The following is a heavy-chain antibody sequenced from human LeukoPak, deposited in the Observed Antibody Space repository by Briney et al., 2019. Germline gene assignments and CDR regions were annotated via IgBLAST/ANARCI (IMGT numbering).Heavy chain of an antibody. D-gene: IGHD3-10*01. CDR2: ITATSSSI. CDR1: GFTFSSYG. J-gene: IGHJ4*02. CDR3: AKMFESGTYNNFFHY. V-gene: IGHV3-23*01. Sequence: QAGGSLRLSCAASGFTFSSYGMSWVRQAPGKGLEWVSSITATSSSIHDADSVQGRFTISRDHSKNTLYLQMNSLSPEDPALYYCAKMFESGTYNNFFHYWGQGTLVTVFS.